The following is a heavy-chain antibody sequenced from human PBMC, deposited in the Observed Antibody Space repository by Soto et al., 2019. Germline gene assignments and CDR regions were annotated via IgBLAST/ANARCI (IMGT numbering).Heavy chain of an antibody. D-gene: IGHD3-9*01. CDR2: IYYRGNT. CDR3: ARHPGYYDILTGYTTYYFDY. V-gene: IGHV4-59*08. J-gene: IGHJ4*02. Sequence: PSETLSLTCTVSGSSIGTYYWSWIRQPPGKGLERIGYIYYRGNTDYNPSLKSRVTISLDTPKNQFSLKLSSVTAADTAVYYCARHPGYYDILTGYTTYYFDYWGQGILVTVS. CDR1: GSSIGTYY.